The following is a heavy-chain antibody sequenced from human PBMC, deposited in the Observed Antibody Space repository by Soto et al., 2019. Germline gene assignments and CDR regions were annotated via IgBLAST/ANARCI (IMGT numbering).Heavy chain of an antibody. Sequence: SVKVSCKASGGTFSRSGFHWVRQAPGQGLEWMGMIVPSVDTANYAQKFQARVTISADQFTSTVYMELRSLRSEDTAVYYCARCPQPPDTADPYAVDVWGQGTRVTVSS. CDR3: ARCPQPPDTADPYAVDV. D-gene: IGHD5-18*01. CDR2: IVPSVDTA. J-gene: IGHJ6*02. V-gene: IGHV1-69*11. CDR1: GGTFSRSG.